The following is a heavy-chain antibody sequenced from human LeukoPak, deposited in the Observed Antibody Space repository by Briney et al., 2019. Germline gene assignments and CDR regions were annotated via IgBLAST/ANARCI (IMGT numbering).Heavy chain of an antibody. J-gene: IGHJ6*02. V-gene: IGHV1-18*01. CDR2: ISAYNGNT. D-gene: IGHD1-7*01. Sequence: ASVKVSCKASGYTFTSYGISWVRQAPGQGLEWMGWISAYNGNTNYAQKLQGRVTMTTDTSTSTAYMELRSLRSDDTAVYYCARNYGEDYYYYYGMDAWGQGTTVTVSS. CDR3: ARNYGEDYYYYYGMDA. CDR1: GYTFTSYG.